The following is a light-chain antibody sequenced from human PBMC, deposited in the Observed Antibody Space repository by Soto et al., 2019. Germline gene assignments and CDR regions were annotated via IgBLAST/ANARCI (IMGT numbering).Light chain of an antibody. CDR2: EVS. CDR3: SSYTSSSTRV. J-gene: IGLJ1*01. V-gene: IGLV2-14*01. CDR1: SSDVGAYNS. Sequence: QSVLTQPASVSGSPGQSITISCTGTSSDVGAYNSVSWYQQHPGKAPKLMIYEVSNRPSGVSNRFSGSKSGNTASLTISGLQAEEEADYYCSSYTSSSTRVFGSGTKVTVL.